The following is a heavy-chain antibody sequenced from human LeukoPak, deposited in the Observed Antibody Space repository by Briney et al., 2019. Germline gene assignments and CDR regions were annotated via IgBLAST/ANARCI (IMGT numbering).Heavy chain of an antibody. CDR3: ARLYYYYYYMDV. CDR2: IYYSGST. V-gene: IGHV4-39*01. CDR1: GGSISSSSYY. J-gene: IGHJ6*03. Sequence: PSETLSLTCTVSGGSISSSSYYWDWIRQPPGKGLEWIGSIYYSGSTYYNPSLKSRVTISVDTSKNQFSLKLSSVTAADTAVYYCARLYYYYYYMDVWGKGTTVTISS.